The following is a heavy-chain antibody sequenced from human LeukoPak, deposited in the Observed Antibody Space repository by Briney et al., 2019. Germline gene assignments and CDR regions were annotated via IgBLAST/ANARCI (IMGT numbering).Heavy chain of an antibody. CDR2: IYYSGST. CDR3: ARVRYSGSYYFDY. Sequence: LRLSCAASGFTFSSAAMTWVRQPPGKGLEWIGYIYYSGSTYYNPSLKSRVTISVDTSKNQFSLKLSSVTAADTAVYYCARVRYSGSYYFDYWGQGTLVTVSS. J-gene: IGHJ4*02. D-gene: IGHD1-26*01. V-gene: IGHV4-30-4*01. CDR1: GFTFSSAA.